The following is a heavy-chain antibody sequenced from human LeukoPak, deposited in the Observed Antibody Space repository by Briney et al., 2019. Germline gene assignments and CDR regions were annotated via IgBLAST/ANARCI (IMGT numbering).Heavy chain of an antibody. CDR3: AREAGRVFDY. V-gene: IGHV4-59*01. CDR2: IYYSGST. D-gene: IGHD3-16*01. J-gene: IGHJ4*02. CDR1: GVSISNYY. Sequence: SETLSLTCSVSGVSISNYYWSWLRQPPGKGLEWIGYIYYSGSTNYNPSLKGRVTISVDTSKNQLSLKLTSVTAADTAVYYCAREAGRVFDYWGQGTLVTVSS.